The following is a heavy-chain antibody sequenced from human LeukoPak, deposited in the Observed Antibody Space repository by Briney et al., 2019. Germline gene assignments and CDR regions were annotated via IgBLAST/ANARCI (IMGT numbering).Heavy chain of an antibody. V-gene: IGHV1-46*01. J-gene: IGHJ4*02. Sequence: ASVKVSCKASGYTFTSYYMHWVRQAPGQGLEWMGIINPSGGSTSYAQKFQGRVTMTRDMSTSTDYMELSSLRSEDTAVYYCAKVRPLDSSPSDFWGQGTLVTVSS. CDR1: GYTFTSYY. CDR2: INPSGGST. CDR3: AKVRPLDSSPSDF. D-gene: IGHD3-22*01.